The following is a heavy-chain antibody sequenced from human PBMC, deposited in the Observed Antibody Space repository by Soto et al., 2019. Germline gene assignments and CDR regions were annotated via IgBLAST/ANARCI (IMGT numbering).Heavy chain of an antibody. D-gene: IGHD6-6*01. V-gene: IGHV5-10-1*01. CDR3: ARHESGSYDWFDP. CDR1: GYSFTSYW. J-gene: IGHJ5*02. Sequence: PGESLKISCKGSGYSFTSYWISWVRQMPGKGLEWMGRIDPSDSYTNYSPSFQGHVTISADKSISTAYLQWSSLKASDTAMYYCARHESGSYDWFDPWGQGTLVTVSS. CDR2: IDPSDSYT.